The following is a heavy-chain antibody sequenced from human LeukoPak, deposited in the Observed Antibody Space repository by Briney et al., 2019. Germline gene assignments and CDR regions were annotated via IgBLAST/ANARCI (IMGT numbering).Heavy chain of an antibody. CDR3: ARRVGGTPDY. J-gene: IGHJ4*02. Sequence: GGSLRLSCAASGFTFSDYAVTWVRQAPGEGLEWVSAIGGDGRGKDYADSVKGRFLISRDNSKNTVFLQMNSLRAEDTALYYCARRVGGTPDYWGLGTLVTVSS. CDR1: GFTFSDYA. CDR2: IGGDGRGK. D-gene: IGHD1-26*01. V-gene: IGHV3-23*01.